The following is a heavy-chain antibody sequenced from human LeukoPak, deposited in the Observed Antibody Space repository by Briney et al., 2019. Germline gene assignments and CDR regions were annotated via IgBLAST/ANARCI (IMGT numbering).Heavy chain of an antibody. CDR2: LSNSGTTR. V-gene: IGHV3-11*04. D-gene: IGHD6-19*01. Sequence: PGGSLRLSCAASGFTFSDYYMSWLRQAPGRGLEWVSYLSNSGTTRYYADSVKGRFTISRDNAKNSLYLQMNSLRAEDTAVYYCARDQTGITVAATGWFDPWGQGTLVTVSS. CDR3: ARDQTGITVAATGWFDP. J-gene: IGHJ5*02. CDR1: GFTFSDYY.